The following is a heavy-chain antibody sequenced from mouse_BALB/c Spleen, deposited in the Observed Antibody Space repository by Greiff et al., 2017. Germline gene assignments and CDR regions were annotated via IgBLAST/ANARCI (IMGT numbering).Heavy chain of an antibody. CDR1: GYAFTNYL. CDR2: INPGSGGT. CDR3: ARSGDGYYFYAMDY. D-gene: IGHD2-3*01. J-gene: IGHJ4*01. Sequence: QVHVKQSGAELVRPGTSVKVSCKASGYAFTNYLIEWVKQRPGQGLEWIGVINPGSGGTNYNEKFKGKATLTADKSSSTAYMQLSSLTSDDSAVYFCARSGDGYYFYAMDYWGQGTSVTVSS. V-gene: IGHV1-54*01.